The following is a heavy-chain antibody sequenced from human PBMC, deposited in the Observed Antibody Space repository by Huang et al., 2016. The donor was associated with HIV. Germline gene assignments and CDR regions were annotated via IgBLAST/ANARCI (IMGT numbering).Heavy chain of an antibody. CDR3: ARARGNSWSADYYYYYMDV. V-gene: IGHV5-51*03. J-gene: IGHJ6*03. CDR2: IDPGDSDT. D-gene: IGHD6-13*01. CDR1: GYSFSSYW. Sequence: EVQLVQSGAEVKKSGESLKISCKGSGYSFSSYWIAWVRQMPGQGLEWMGIIDPGDSDTRYRPAFQGQGTISADKSISTAYLQWSSLKASDTAMYYCARARGNSWSADYYYYYMDVWGKGTTVTVSS.